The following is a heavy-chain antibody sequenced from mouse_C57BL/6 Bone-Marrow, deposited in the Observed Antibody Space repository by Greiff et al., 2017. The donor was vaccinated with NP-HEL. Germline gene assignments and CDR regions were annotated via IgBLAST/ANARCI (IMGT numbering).Heavy chain of an antibody. J-gene: IGHJ1*03. D-gene: IGHD1-1*01. CDR3: VYYYGSSYAYFDV. Sequence: VQLQQSGAELVKPGASVKLSCTASGFNIKDYYMHWVKQRTEQGLEWIGRIDPEDGETKYAPKFQGKATITADTSSNTAYLQLSSLTSEDTAVYYCVYYYGSSYAYFDVWGTGTTVTVSS. CDR2: IDPEDGET. V-gene: IGHV14-2*01. CDR1: GFNIKDYY.